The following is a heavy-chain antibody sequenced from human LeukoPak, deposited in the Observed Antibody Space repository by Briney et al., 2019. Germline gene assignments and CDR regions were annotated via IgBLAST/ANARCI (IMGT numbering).Heavy chain of an antibody. CDR2: NYHSGST. CDR3: ARDHRNYDFSTGLNAFDI. J-gene: IGHJ3*02. CDR1: GGSISSGGYY. V-gene: IGHV4-30-2*01. Sequence: SETLSLTCTVSGGSISSGGYYWSWIRQPPGKGLEWIGYNYHSGSTYYNPSLKSRVTISVDRSKNQFSLKLSSVTAADTAVYYCARDHRNYDFSTGLNAFDIWGQGTMVTVSS. D-gene: IGHD3-9*01.